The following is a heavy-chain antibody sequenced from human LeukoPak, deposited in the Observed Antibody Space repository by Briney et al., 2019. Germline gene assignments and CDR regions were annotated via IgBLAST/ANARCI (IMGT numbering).Heavy chain of an antibody. CDR1: GYSIGSGYY. J-gene: IGHJ3*02. V-gene: IGHV4-38-2*02. Sequence: SETLSLTCTVSGYSIGSGYYWGWIRQPPGKGLEWIGSIYHSGSTYYNPSLKSRVTISVDTSKNQFSLKLSSVTAADTAVYYCARTRYSSGWYSFLSAFDIWGQGTMVTVSS. D-gene: IGHD6-19*01. CDR2: IYHSGST. CDR3: ARTRYSSGWYSFLSAFDI.